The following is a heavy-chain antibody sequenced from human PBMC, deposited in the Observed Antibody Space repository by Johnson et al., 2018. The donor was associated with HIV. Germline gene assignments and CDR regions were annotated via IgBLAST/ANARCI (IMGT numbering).Heavy chain of an antibody. CDR2: IYSGGST. CDR3: ARDLPGTPSLDAFDS. Sequence: VQLVESGGGLVQPGGSLRLSCAASGFTVSSNYMRWVRQAPGKGLEWVSVIYSGGSTYYADSVQGRFTISRDTSKNTMYLQMNSLSAEDTAVYYCARDLPGTPSLDAFDSWGQGTMVTVSS. J-gene: IGHJ3*02. CDR1: GFTVSSNY. V-gene: IGHV3-66*01.